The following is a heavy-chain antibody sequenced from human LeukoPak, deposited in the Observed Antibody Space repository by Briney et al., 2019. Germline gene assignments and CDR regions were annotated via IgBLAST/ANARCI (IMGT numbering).Heavy chain of an antibody. CDR2: IYVSGRI. J-gene: IGHJ5*02. D-gene: IGHD3-10*01. Sequence: SETLSLTCSVSGGSISNLYLSWIRQPAGKGLEWIGRIYVSGRIDYNPSLRSRVTMSVDTSKNQLSLRVRSVTAADTGVYYCAGDSGTTGEVKFDPWGQGTLVTVSS. V-gene: IGHV4-4*07. CDR3: AGDSGTTGEVKFDP. CDR1: GGSISNLY.